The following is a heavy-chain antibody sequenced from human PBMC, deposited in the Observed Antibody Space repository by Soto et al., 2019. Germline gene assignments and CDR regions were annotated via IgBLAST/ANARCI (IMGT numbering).Heavy chain of an antibody. CDR2: IGTAGDT. D-gene: IGHD6-19*01. V-gene: IGHV3-13*01. CDR3: ARGTSSGYYYMDV. CDR1: GFTFSSYD. Sequence: DVELVESGGGLVQPGGSLRLSCAASGFTFSSYDMHWVRQATGKGLEWVSAIGTAGDTYYPGSVKGRFTISRENAKNSLYLQMNSLSAGDTAVYYCARGTSSGYYYMDVWGKGTTVTVSS. J-gene: IGHJ6*03.